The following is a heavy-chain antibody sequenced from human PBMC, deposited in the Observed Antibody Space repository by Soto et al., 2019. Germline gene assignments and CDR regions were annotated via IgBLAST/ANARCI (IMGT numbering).Heavy chain of an antibody. J-gene: IGHJ5*02. CDR2: IIPIFGTA. CDR1: GGTFSSYA. V-gene: IGHV1-69*01. CDR3: AREDSSSWYRKWANWFDP. Sequence: QVQLVQSGAEVKKPGSSVKVSCKASGGTFSSYAISWVRQAPGQGLEWMGGIIPIFGTANYAQKFQGRVTITADESTSTAYMEVSSLRSEDTAVYYCAREDSSSWYRKWANWFDPWGQGTLVTVSS. D-gene: IGHD6-13*01.